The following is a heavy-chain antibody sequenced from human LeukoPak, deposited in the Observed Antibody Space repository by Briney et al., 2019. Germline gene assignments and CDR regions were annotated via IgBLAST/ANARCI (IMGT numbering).Heavy chain of an antibody. D-gene: IGHD3-3*01. Sequence: GGSPRLSCAASGFTFNTYGMHWVRQAPGKGLEWVAVISYNGGIEYYADSVKGRFTISRDNSKNTLYLQMNSLKAEDTAVYYCAKSTLITVFGVPPPDSWGQGTLVTVSS. CDR3: AKSTLITVFGVPPPDS. CDR1: GFTFNTYG. CDR2: ISYNGGIE. V-gene: IGHV3-30*18. J-gene: IGHJ5*01.